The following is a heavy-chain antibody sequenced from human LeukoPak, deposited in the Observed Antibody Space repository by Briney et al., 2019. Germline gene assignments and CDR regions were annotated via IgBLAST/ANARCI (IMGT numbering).Heavy chain of an antibody. D-gene: IGHD2-15*01. V-gene: IGHV1-46*01. CDR2: INPSGGST. CDR1: GYTFTSYY. CDR3: ARKGGGYYGMDV. J-gene: IGHJ6*02. Sequence: GASVKVSCKASGYTFTSYYMHWVRQAPGQGLEWMGIINPSGGSTSYAQKFQGRVTMTRDTSTSTVYMELSSLGSEDTAVYYCARKGGGYYGMDVWGQGTTVTVSS.